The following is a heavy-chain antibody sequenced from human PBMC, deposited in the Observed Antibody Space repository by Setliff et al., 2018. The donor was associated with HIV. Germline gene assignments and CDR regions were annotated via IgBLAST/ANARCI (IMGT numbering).Heavy chain of an antibody. D-gene: IGHD2-15*01. CDR2: ISPSNGYT. V-gene: IGHV1-18*01. CDR1: GYTFSSYG. CDR3: ARGYCGRGICYSPNWLDP. Sequence: ASVKVSCKASGYTFSSYGISWVRQAPGQGLEWMGWISPSNGYTDYEQKFRDRVTLTTDTSTSTAYMEIKSLTSDDTAVYYCARGYCGRGICYSPNWLDPWGQGTLVTVSS. J-gene: IGHJ5*02.